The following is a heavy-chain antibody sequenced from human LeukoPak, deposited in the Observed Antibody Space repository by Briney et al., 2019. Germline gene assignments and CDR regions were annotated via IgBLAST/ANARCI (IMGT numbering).Heavy chain of an antibody. J-gene: IGHJ4*02. V-gene: IGHV4-38-2*02. D-gene: IGHD3-10*01. CDR2: IYHSGST. CDR3: ARASRELDY. Sequence: SETLSLTCTVSGYSISSGYYWGWIRQPPGKGLEWIGSIYHSGSTYYNPSLKSRVTISVDTSKNQFSLKLSSVTAADTAVYYCARASRELDYWGQGTLVTVSS. CDR1: GYSISSGYY.